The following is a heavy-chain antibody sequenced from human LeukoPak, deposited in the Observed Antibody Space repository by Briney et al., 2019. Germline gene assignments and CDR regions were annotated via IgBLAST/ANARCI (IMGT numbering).Heavy chain of an antibody. CDR1: GGSISSYY. CDR3: ARSSNIEAAGVRWFDP. Sequence: SETLSLTCTVSGGSISSYYWSWIRQPPGKGLEWIGYIYYSGSTNYNPSLKSRVTISVDTSKNQFSLKLSSVTAADTAVYYCARSSNIEAAGVRWFDPWGQGTLVTVSS. J-gene: IGHJ5*02. V-gene: IGHV4-59*01. D-gene: IGHD6-13*01. CDR2: IYYSGST.